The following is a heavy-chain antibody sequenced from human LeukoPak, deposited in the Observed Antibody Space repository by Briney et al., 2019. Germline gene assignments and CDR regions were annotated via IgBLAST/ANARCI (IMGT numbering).Heavy chain of an antibody. D-gene: IGHD3-22*01. CDR1: GYTFSGYY. V-gene: IGHV1-2*02. CDR2: VNPDTHGT. J-gene: IGHJ4*02. Sequence: PEASVKVSCKASGYTFSGYYIHWVRQAPGHGPEWMGWVNPDTHGTYYAQKFRDRVTMTWASSIGTAYMELTRLKSDDTAMYYCVRIGDYYDSSGYYPFKYWGQGSLVTVSS. CDR3: VRIGDYYDSSGYYPFKY.